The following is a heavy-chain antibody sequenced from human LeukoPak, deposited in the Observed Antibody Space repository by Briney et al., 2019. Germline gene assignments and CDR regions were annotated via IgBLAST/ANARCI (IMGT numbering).Heavy chain of an antibody. D-gene: IGHD3-10*01. CDR1: GFNVSAKS. CDR2: IYSTGIT. V-gene: IGHV3-53*01. CDR3: ARSPHALWFGGGAFDY. J-gene: IGHJ4*02. Sequence: GGSLRLSCAASGFNVSAKSMSWVRQTPEKGLEWVSVIYSTGITAYADSAKGRFSISRDNSKNILALQMNSLRVEDTAVYYCARSPHALWFGGGAFDYWGQGTLVTVSS.